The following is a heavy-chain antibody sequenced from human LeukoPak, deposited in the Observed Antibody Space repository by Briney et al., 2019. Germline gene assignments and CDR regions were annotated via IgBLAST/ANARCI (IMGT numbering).Heavy chain of an antibody. CDR1: GYTFTSYG. CDR2: ISAYNGNT. J-gene: IGHJ4*02. Sequence: ASVKVSFKASGYTFTSYGISWVRQAPGQGLEWMGWISAYNGNTNYAQKLQGRVTMTTDTSTSTAYMELRSLRSDDTAVYYCAREGCSGGSCYPYFDYWGQGTLVTVSS. D-gene: IGHD2-15*01. V-gene: IGHV1-18*01. CDR3: AREGCSGGSCYPYFDY.